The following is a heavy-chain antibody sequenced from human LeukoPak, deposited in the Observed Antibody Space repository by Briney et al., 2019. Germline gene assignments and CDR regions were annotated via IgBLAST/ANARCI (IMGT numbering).Heavy chain of an antibody. CDR2: ISDSGGST. Sequence: GGSLRLSCVASGFTFSTYAMTWVRQAPGKGLEWVSVISDSGGSTYYADSVKGRFTISRDNSKNTLHLQMNSLRAEDTAVYYCAKGRGSGYYTPFDYWGQGTLVTVSS. CDR3: AKGRGSGYYTPFDY. V-gene: IGHV3-23*01. J-gene: IGHJ4*02. D-gene: IGHD3-22*01. CDR1: GFTFSTYA.